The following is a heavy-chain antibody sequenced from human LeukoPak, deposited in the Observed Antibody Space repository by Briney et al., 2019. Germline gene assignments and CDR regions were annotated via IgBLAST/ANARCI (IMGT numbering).Heavy chain of an antibody. CDR2: IDDDDGST. V-gene: IGHV3-23*01. CDR3: ASRNCGRSSCYRGLLDY. J-gene: IGHJ4*02. CDR1: GFPFSTYA. D-gene: IGHD2-2*01. Sequence: PGGSLRLSCAASGFPFSTYAMSWVRQSPGEGLEWVSSIDDDDGSTYYADSVKGRFTISRDNSKNTLSLQMNSLRVEDTAVYYCASRNCGRSSCYRGLLDYWGQGTLVTVSS.